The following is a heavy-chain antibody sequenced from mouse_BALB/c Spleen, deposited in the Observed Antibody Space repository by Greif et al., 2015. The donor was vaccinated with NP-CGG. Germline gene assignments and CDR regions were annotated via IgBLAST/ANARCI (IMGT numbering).Heavy chain of an antibody. CDR2: INPGSGGT. J-gene: IGHJ2*01. CDR1: GYAFTNYL. CDR3: AIYDGYYRGVGGFDY. V-gene: IGHV1-54*01. Sequence: QVQLQQSGAELVRPGTSVKVSCKASGYAFTNYLIEWVKQRPGQGLEWIGVINPGSGGTNYNEKFKGKATLTADKSSSTAYMQLSSLTSDDSAVYFCAIYDGYYRGVGGFDYWGQGTTLTVSS. D-gene: IGHD2-3*01.